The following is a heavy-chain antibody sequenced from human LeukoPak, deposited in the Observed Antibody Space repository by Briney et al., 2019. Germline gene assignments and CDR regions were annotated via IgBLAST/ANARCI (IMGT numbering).Heavy chain of an antibody. Sequence: GASVKVSCKASGYTFTSYGISWVRQAPGQGLEWMGWISAYNGNTNYAQKLQGRVTMTTDTSTSTAYMELRSLRSDDTAVYYCARSKEVIVVQKYYFDYWGQGTLVTVSS. V-gene: IGHV1-18*01. CDR3: ARSKEVIVVQKYYFDY. J-gene: IGHJ4*02. CDR1: GYTFTSYG. D-gene: IGHD2-21*01. CDR2: ISAYNGNT.